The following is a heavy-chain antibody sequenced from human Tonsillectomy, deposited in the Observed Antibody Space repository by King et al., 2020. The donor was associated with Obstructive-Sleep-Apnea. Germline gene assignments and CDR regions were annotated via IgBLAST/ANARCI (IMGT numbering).Heavy chain of an antibody. J-gene: IGHJ5*02. Sequence: HVQLQESGPGLVKPSETLSLTCTVSGGSISSYYWSWIRQPPGKGLEWIGYIYYSGSTNYNPSLKSRVTISVDTSKNQFSLKLSSVTAADTAVYYCARDCTDELLYPWFDPWGQGTLVTVSS. CDR3: ARDCTDELLYPWFDP. V-gene: IGHV4-59*01. D-gene: IGHD2-2*02. CDR2: IYYSGST. CDR1: GGSISSYY.